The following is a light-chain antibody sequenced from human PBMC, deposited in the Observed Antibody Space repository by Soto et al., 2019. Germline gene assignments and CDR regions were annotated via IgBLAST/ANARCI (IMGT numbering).Light chain of an antibody. CDR2: EVN. J-gene: IGLJ1*01. CDR1: SSDVSGYNY. CDR3: SSYAGSSNV. Sequence: QSGLTQPPSASGSPGQSVSSACTGTSSDVSGYNYVSWYQQHPGKAPKLMIYEVNKRPSGVPDRFSGSKSGNTASLTVSGLQAEDEADYYCSSYAGSSNVFGTGTKVTVL. V-gene: IGLV2-8*01.